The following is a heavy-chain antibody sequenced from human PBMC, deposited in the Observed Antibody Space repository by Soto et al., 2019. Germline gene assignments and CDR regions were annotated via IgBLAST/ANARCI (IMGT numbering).Heavy chain of an antibody. CDR1: GGSISSYY. CDR3: ARQARYGDKDFDY. Sequence: SETLSLTCTVSGGSISSYYWSWIRQPPGKGLEWIGYIYYSGSTNYNPSLKSRVTISVDTSKNQFSLKLSSVTAADTAVYYCARQARYGDKDFDYWGQGTLVTVSS. V-gene: IGHV4-59*01. J-gene: IGHJ4*02. D-gene: IGHD4-17*01. CDR2: IYYSGST.